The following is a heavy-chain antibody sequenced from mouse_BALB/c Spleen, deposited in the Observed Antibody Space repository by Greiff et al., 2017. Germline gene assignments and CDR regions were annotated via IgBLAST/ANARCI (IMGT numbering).Heavy chain of an antibody. Sequence: VQLQQSGAELVKPGASVKMSCKASGYTFTSYWMHWVKQRPGQGLEWIGVIDPSDSYTSYNQKFKGKATLTVDTSSSTAYMQLSSLTSEDSAVYYCTRLLREAPFAYWGQGTLVTVSA. J-gene: IGHJ3*01. CDR3: TRLLREAPFAY. CDR1: GYTFTSYW. D-gene: IGHD1-1*01. CDR2: IDPSDSYT. V-gene: IGHV1S127*01.